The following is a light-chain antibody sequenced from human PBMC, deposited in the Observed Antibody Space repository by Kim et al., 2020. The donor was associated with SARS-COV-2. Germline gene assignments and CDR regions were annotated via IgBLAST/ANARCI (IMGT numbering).Light chain of an antibody. CDR1: KMGDKY. J-gene: IGLJ3*02. Sequence: VPPGQTATITCFGDKMGDKYVCWYQQKPGQSPVLVIYQDTKRPSGIPERFSGSNSGNTATLTISGTQAMDEADYYCQAWDSSTKGVFGGGTQLTVL. CDR2: QDT. CDR3: QAWDSSTKGV. V-gene: IGLV3-1*01.